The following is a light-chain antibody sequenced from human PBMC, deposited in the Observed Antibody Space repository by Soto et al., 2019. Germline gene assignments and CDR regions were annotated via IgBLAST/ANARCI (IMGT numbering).Light chain of an antibody. Sequence: QSVLNQPASVSGSPGRSITISCTGTSSDVGSYNLVSWYQQHPGKAPKLMIYEGSKRPSGVSNRFSGSKSGNTASLTISGLQAEDEADYYCCSYAGSSTFVFGTGTKSPS. V-gene: IGLV2-23*01. CDR1: SSDVGSYNL. CDR3: CSYAGSSTFV. CDR2: EGS. J-gene: IGLJ1*01.